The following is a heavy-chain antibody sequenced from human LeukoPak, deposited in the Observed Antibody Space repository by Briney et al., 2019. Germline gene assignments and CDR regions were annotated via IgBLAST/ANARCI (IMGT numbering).Heavy chain of an antibody. CDR1: GFTFSSYW. CDR3: AKDADYGDYWS. Sequence: GGSLRLSCAASGFTFSSYWMSWVRQAPGKGLEWVANIKQDGSEKYYVDSVKGRFTISRDNAKNTLYLQMNSLRAEDTAVYYCAKDADYGDYWSWGQGTLVTVSS. V-gene: IGHV3-7*01. CDR2: IKQDGSEK. J-gene: IGHJ5*02. D-gene: IGHD4-17*01.